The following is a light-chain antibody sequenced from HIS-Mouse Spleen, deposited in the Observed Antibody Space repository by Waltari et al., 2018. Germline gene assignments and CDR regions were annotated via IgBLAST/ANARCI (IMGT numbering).Light chain of an antibody. V-gene: IGLV2-14*01. CDR3: SSYTSSSTLV. J-gene: IGLJ1*01. Sequence: QSALTPPASVSGSPGQSITIPCTGTTSDVGGYNYVSWYQQHPGKAPKLMIYEVSNRPSGVSNRFSGSKSGNTASLTISGLQAEDEADYYCSSYTSSSTLVFGTGTKVTVL. CDR1: TSDVGGYNY. CDR2: EVS.